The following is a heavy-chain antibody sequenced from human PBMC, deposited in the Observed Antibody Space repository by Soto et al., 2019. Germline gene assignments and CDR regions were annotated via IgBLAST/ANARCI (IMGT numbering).Heavy chain of an antibody. J-gene: IGHJ4*02. CDR2: IYYSGST. CDR3: ARESPRDSHYFDY. Sequence: SETLSLTCTVSGGSISSGDYYWSWIRQPPGKGLEWIGYIYYSGSTYYNPSLKSRVTISVDTSKNQFSLKLSSVTAADTAVYYCARESPRDSHYFDYWGQGTLVTVSS. CDR1: GGSISSGDYY. D-gene: IGHD3-22*01. V-gene: IGHV4-30-4*01.